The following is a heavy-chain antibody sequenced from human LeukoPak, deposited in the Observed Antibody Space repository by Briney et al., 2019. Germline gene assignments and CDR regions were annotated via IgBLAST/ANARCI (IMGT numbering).Heavy chain of an antibody. J-gene: IGHJ6*03. CDR3: ARSSEGRYYYDSSGYSYYYYYMDV. CDR2: IHYRGSP. D-gene: IGHD3-22*01. Sequence: SETLSLTCTVSGGSISSSSYYWGWIRQPPGKGLEGSGVIHYRGSPYYKPSLKSLVTISVDTSKNQFSLKLNSVTAADTAVYYCARSSEGRYYYDSSGYSYYYYYMDVWGKGTTVTISS. V-gene: IGHV4-39*07. CDR1: GGSISSSSYY.